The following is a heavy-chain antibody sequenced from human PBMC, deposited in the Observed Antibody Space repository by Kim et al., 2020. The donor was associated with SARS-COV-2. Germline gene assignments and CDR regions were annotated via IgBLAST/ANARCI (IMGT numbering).Heavy chain of an antibody. CDR2: FNPEAGET. J-gene: IGHJ4*02. V-gene: IGHV1-24*01. CDR3: ATVSVVVVAAPFDY. D-gene: IGHD2-15*01. CDR1: GYTLTELS. Sequence: ASVKVSCKVSGYTLTELSIHWVRQAPGKGLEWMGGFNPEAGETIYAQKFQGRVTMTEDTSTDTAYMELSSLRSEDTAVYYCATVSVVVVAAPFDYWGQGTLVTVSS.